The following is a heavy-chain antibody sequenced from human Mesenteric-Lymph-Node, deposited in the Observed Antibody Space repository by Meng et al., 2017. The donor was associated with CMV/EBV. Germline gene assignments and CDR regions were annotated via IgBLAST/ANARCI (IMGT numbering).Heavy chain of an antibody. V-gene: IGHV3-48*03. Sequence: GESLKISCAASGFTFSTFEIHWVRQAPGKGLEWVSYISSSGSTIYYADSVKGRFTISRDNAKNSLYLKMHSLRAEDTAVYYCARDRGLRYRSSFVPYSAMDVWGQGTTVTVSS. CDR2: ISSSGSTI. CDR1: GFTFSTFE. J-gene: IGHJ6*02. D-gene: IGHD6-13*01. CDR3: ARDRGLRYRSSFVPYSAMDV.